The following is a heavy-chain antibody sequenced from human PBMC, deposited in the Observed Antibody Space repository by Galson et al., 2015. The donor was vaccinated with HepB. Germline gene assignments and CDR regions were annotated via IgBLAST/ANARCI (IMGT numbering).Heavy chain of an antibody. CDR1: GISFSSYA. J-gene: IGHJ4*02. V-gene: IGHV3-23*01. CDR2: ISASGTTT. Sequence: SLRLSCAGSGISFSSYAMSWVRQAPGKGLEWVSAISASGTTTFYTGSVKGRFMISRDDSKNTLYLQMNSLRAEDTAVYYCAKDFITSSSLERATYYFDFWGQGTLVTVSS. D-gene: IGHD6-6*01. CDR3: AKDFITSSSLERATYYFDF.